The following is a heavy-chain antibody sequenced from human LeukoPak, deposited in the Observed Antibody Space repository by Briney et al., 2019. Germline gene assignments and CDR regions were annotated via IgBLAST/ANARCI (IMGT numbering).Heavy chain of an antibody. Sequence: SETLSLTCAVYGGSFSAYYWSWIRQSPGKGLEWIAEINHRGDTNYNPSVKSRVSISVDTSKNQFSLKVTSLTAADTAVCYCARGPTISETGYFDYWGQGTLSPSPQ. CDR3: ARGPTISETGYFDY. CDR2: INHRGDT. V-gene: IGHV4-34*01. CDR1: GGSFSAYY. D-gene: IGHD1-1*01. J-gene: IGHJ4*03.